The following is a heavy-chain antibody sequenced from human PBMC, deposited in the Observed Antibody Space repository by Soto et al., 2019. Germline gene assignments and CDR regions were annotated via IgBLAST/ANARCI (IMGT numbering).Heavy chain of an antibody. Sequence: QLQLQESGPGLVKPSETLSLTCTVSGGSISSSSYYWGWIRQPPGKGLEWIGSIYYSGSTYYNPSLKSRVTISVDTSKNQFSLKLSSVTAADTAVYYCARQMTTVTTYAFDIWGQGTMVTVSS. D-gene: IGHD4-17*01. J-gene: IGHJ3*02. CDR3: ARQMTTVTTYAFDI. CDR1: GGSISSSSYY. CDR2: IYYSGST. V-gene: IGHV4-39*01.